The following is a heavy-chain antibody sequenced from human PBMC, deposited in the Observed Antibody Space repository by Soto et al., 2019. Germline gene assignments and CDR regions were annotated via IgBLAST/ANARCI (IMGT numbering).Heavy chain of an antibody. CDR2: ISGMEDRT. V-gene: IGHV3-23*01. CDR3: AKSYTGG. CDR1: GFNLRDQA. J-gene: IGHJ4*02. D-gene: IGHD3-10*01. Sequence: LQSGGGIAQPGGSLRLSCTASGFNLRDQALSWVRQAPGGGLEWVSGISGMEDRTNYADFVKGRFFISKDRAKNTLNLQMNGLIDDDTAVYYCAKSYTGGWGQGTQVTVSS.